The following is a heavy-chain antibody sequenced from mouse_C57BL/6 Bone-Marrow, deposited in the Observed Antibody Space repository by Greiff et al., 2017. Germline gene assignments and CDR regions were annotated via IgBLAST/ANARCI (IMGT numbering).Heavy chain of an antibody. V-gene: IGHV1-64*01. Sequence: QVHVKQPGAELVKPGASVKLSCKASGYTFTSYWMHWVKQRPGQGLEWIGMIHPNSGSTNYNEKFKSKATLTVDKSSSTAYMQLSSLTSEDSAVYYCARVLYYYGSSPYYAMDYWGQGTSVTVSS. J-gene: IGHJ4*01. CDR2: IHPNSGST. CDR1: GYTFTSYW. D-gene: IGHD1-1*01. CDR3: ARVLYYYGSSPYYAMDY.